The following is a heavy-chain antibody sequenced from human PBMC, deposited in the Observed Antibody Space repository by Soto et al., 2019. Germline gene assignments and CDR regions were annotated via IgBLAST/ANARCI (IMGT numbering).Heavy chain of an antibody. CDR3: AREGSDESFFDY. CDR1: GASISSGGYY. CDR2: IYYTGST. V-gene: IGHV4-31*03. J-gene: IGHJ4*02. Sequence: QVQLQESGPGLVKASQTLSLTCSVSGASISSGGYYWNWIRQNPGKGLEWIGYIYYTGSTNYNPSLQSRVTISGDMSKNQFSLRLSSVTAADTAVYYCAREGSDESFFDYWGQGTLVTVSS. D-gene: IGHD6-19*01.